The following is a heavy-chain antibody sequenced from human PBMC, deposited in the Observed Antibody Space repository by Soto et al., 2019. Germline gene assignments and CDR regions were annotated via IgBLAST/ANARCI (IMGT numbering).Heavy chain of an antibody. D-gene: IGHD3-10*01. CDR2: IYSGGYT. CDR1: GFTVSNHY. Sequence: EVQLVESGGGLIQPGGSLRLSCAVSGFTVSNHYMSWVRQAPGKGLEGVSVIYSGGYTAYGDSVKGRFTISRDNSKNTLFFQRESRGAGARGVFFCGTRPGGGGYWGQGTLVTVSS. J-gene: IGHJ4*02. V-gene: IGHV3-53*01. CDR3: GTRPGGGGY.